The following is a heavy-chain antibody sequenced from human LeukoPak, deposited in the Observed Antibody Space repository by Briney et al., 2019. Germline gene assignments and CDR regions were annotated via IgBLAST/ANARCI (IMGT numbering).Heavy chain of an antibody. CDR3: ASSSYGSGSYYFDY. CDR1: GGSISSYY. Sequence: PSETLSLTCTVSGGSISSYYWSWIRQPAGKGLEWTGRIYTSGSTNYNPSLKSRVTMSVDTSKNQFSLKLSSVTAADTAVYYCASSSYGSGSYYFDYWGQGTLVTVSS. CDR2: IYTSGST. V-gene: IGHV4-4*07. D-gene: IGHD3-10*01. J-gene: IGHJ4*02.